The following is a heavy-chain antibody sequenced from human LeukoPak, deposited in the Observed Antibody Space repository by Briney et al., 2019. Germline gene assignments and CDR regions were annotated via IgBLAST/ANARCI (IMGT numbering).Heavy chain of an antibody. Sequence: ASVKVSCKASGYNFTGYYLHWVRQAPGQGPEWMGIINPRGGSTDYSQKFQDRVTMSSDTSTSTVYMELSSLRSEDTAVYFCARVGVTAATADYWGQGTLVTVSS. D-gene: IGHD6-25*01. CDR2: INPRGGST. J-gene: IGHJ4*02. CDR1: GYNFTGYY. CDR3: ARVGVTAATADY. V-gene: IGHV1-46*01.